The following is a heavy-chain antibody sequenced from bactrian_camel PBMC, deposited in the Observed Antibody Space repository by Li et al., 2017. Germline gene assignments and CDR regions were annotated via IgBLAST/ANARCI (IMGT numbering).Heavy chain of an antibody. CDR3: ASPGIGHY. Sequence: HVQLVESGGGSVQAGGSLTLSCAAGRYTYKRNCMGWFRQRPGKDREGVAVLWIGGATTTYADSVKGRFTISKDNAKNTLYLQMNSLKPEDTAKYYCASPGIGHYWGQGTQVTVSS. V-gene: IGHV3S1*01. CDR2: LWIGGATT. CDR1: RYTYKRNC. J-gene: IGHJ6*01.